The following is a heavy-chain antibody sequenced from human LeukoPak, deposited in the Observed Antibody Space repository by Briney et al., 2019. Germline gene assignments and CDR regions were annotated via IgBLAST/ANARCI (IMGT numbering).Heavy chain of an antibody. J-gene: IGHJ4*02. D-gene: IGHD2-2*01. CDR2: INPSGGST. CDR3: AREVYPLSIVVVPAAMALDY. V-gene: IGHV1-46*01. Sequence: ASVKVSCKASGYTFTSYYMHWVRQAPGQGLEWMGIINPSGGSTSYAQKFQGRVTMTRDTSTSTVYMELSSLRSEDTAVYYCAREVYPLSIVVVPAAMALDYWGQGTLVTVSS. CDR1: GYTFTSYY.